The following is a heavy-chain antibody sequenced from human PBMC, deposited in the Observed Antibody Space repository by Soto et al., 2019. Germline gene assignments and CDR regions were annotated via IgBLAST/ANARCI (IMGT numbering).Heavy chain of an antibody. Sequence: GGSLRLSCTASGFTFGDDAMSWFRQAPGKGLEWAGFIRGRVFGGSTEFAASLKGRFTISRDDSKSIAYLQMNSLNTDDTAVYYCARETVAEGGRYIQHWGQGTLVTVSS. J-gene: IGHJ1*01. CDR1: GFTFGDDA. D-gene: IGHD1-26*01. CDR3: ARETVAEGGRYIQH. CDR2: IRGRVFGGST. V-gene: IGHV3-49*03.